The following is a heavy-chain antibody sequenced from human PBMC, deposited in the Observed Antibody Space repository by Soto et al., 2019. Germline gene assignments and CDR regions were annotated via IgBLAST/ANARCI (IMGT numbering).Heavy chain of an antibody. Sequence: GGSLRLSCAASGFTFSSYAMSWVRQAPGKGLEWVSAISGSGGSTYYADSVKGRFTISRDNSKNTLYLRMNSLRAEDTAVYYCAKVGRYSSSWYEDAFDIWGQGTMVTASS. J-gene: IGHJ3*02. CDR3: AKVGRYSSSWYEDAFDI. D-gene: IGHD6-13*01. V-gene: IGHV3-23*01. CDR2: ISGSGGST. CDR1: GFTFSSYA.